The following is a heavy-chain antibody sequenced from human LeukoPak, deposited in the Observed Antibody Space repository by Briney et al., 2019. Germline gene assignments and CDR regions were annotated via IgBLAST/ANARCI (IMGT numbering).Heavy chain of an antibody. V-gene: IGHV3-48*03. Sequence: GGSLRLSCATFGFTFSSYEMNWVRRSPGKGLEWVSYISSSGSTIYYADSVKGRFTISRDNAKNSLYLQMNSLRAEDTAVYYCARDRYCSSTSCYDPDYFDYWGQGTLVTVSS. J-gene: IGHJ4*02. D-gene: IGHD2-2*01. CDR3: ARDRYCSSTSCYDPDYFDY. CDR1: GFTFSSYE. CDR2: ISSSGSTI.